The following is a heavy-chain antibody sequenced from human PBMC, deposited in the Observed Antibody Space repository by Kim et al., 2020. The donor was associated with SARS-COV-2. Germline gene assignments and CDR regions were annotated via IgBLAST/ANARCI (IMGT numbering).Heavy chain of an antibody. CDR2: INHSGST. Sequence: SETLSLTCAVYGGSFSGYYWSWIRQPPGKGLGWIGEINHSGSTNYNPSLKSRVTISVDTSKNQFSLKLSSVTAADTAVYYCARVVGIAVAGDAFDIWGQGTMVTVSS. CDR3: ARVVGIAVAGDAFDI. D-gene: IGHD6-19*01. V-gene: IGHV4-34*01. J-gene: IGHJ3*02. CDR1: GGSFSGYY.